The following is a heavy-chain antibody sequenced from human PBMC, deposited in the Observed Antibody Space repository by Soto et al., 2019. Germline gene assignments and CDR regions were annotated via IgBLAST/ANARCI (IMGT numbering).Heavy chain of an antibody. CDR3: ARDGQQQTPYALDV. J-gene: IGHJ6*02. V-gene: IGHV3-33*08. D-gene: IGHD6-13*01. Sequence: QVQLVESGGGVIQPGRSLRLSCAASGFTLRLHAMHWVRQAPGKGLEWVAQIWYDGSNKYYTDSVKGRFTVSRDDFKNKVFLQMDSLRAEDPDVYYCARDGQQQTPYALDVWGQGTTVIVSS. CDR2: IWYDGSNK. CDR1: GFTLRLHA.